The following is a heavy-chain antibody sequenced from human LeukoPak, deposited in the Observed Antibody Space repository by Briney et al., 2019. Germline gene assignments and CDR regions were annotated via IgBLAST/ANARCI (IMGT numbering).Heavy chain of an antibody. CDR3: ARDRVAGTHDL. J-gene: IGHJ4*02. CDR1: GFTFSSYW. Sequence: GSLRLSCAASGFTFSSYWMSWVRQAPGKGLEWVANIKQDGSEKHYVDSMKGRFTISRDNAKNSLYLQMNSLRAEDTAVYYCARDRVAGTHDLWGQGTLVTVSS. CDR2: IKQDGSEK. V-gene: IGHV3-7*01. D-gene: IGHD6-19*01.